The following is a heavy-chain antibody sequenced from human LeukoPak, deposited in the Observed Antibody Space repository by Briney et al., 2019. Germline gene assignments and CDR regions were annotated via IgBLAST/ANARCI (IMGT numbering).Heavy chain of an antibody. V-gene: IGHV1-2*02. CDR3: ASGSGTYSPDY. D-gene: IGHD3-10*01. J-gene: IGHJ4*02. Sequence: ASVKVSCKASGYTFTGQYLHWVRQGPGQGLEWMGWITPNSGGTNYAQKFQGRVAMTRDTSISTAYVELSRLTSDDTALYYCASGSGTYSPDYWGQGTLVTVSS. CDR1: GYTFTGQY. CDR2: ITPNSGGT.